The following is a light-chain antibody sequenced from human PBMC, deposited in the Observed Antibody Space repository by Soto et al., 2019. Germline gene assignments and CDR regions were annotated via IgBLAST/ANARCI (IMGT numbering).Light chain of an antibody. CDR1: QGISNY. Sequence: IQMTLSPFALSASIGDRVTITCRASQGISNYLAWYQQTPGKVPKLLIYSASTLQSGVPSRFSGRGSGTDFTLTISSLQPEDVATYYCQRYDSAPVTFGQGTRLEIK. CDR3: QRYDSAPVT. V-gene: IGKV1-27*01. CDR2: SAS. J-gene: IGKJ5*01.